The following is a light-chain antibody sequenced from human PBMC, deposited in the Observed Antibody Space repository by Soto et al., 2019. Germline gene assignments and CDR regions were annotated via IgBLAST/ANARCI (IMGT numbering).Light chain of an antibody. CDR1: QTVSSTY. CDR3: QQYDYLVT. CDR2: GAS. J-gene: IGKJ1*01. Sequence: EIVLTQSPVTLSLSPGETATLSCRASQTVSSTYLAWYQHKPGRAPRLLIDGASSRAAGIPDRFSGSGSGTDFTLTISRLEPEDLAVYYCQQYDYLVTFGQGTQGGYQ. V-gene: IGKV3-20*01.